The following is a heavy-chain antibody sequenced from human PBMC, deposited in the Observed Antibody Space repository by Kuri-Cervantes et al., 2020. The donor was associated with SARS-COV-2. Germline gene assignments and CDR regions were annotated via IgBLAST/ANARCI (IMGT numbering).Heavy chain of an antibody. CDR1: GFTFSSYG. D-gene: IGHD3-3*01. V-gene: IGHV3-33*06. CDR2: IWYDGSNK. CDR3: AKDGNDFWSGYYNYYYYYGMDV. Sequence: GESLKISCAASGFTFSSYGMHWVRQAPGKGLEWVAVIWYDGSNKYYADSVKGRFTISRDNSKNTLYLQMNSLRAEDTAVYYCAKDGNDFWSGYYNYYYYYGMDVWGQGTTVTVSS. J-gene: IGHJ6*02.